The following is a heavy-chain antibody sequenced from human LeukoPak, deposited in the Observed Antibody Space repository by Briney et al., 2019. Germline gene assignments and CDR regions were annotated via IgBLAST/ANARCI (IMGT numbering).Heavy chain of an antibody. Sequence: PGGSLRLSCAASGFTFSSYAMSWVRQAPGKGLEWVSAISGSGGSTYYADSVKGRFTISRDNSKNTLYLQMNSLRAEDTAVYYCAKGTLGYCSSTNCYIFDYWGQGTLVTVSS. V-gene: IGHV3-23*01. CDR1: GFTFSSYA. CDR2: ISGSGGST. J-gene: IGHJ4*02. CDR3: AKGTLGYCSSTNCYIFDY. D-gene: IGHD2-2*01.